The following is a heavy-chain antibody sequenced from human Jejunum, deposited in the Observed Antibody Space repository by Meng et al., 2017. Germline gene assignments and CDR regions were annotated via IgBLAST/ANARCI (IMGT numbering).Heavy chain of an antibody. D-gene: IGHD3-3*01. V-gene: IGHV3-7*01. J-gene: IGHJ4*02. CDR2: IKLDGSEK. CDR1: GFTFSSYW. CDR3: AREEYDFWSGYSRYFDY. Sequence: GESLKISCAASGFTFSSYWMSWVRQAPGKGLEWVANIKLDGSEKYYVDSVKGRFTISRDNAKNSLYLQMNSLRAEDTAVYYCAREEYDFWSGYSRYFDYWGQGTLVTVSS.